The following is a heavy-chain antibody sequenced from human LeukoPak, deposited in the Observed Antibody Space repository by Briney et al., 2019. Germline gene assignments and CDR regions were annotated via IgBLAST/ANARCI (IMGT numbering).Heavy chain of an antibody. D-gene: IGHD2/OR15-2a*01. CDR1: GYTFTGYY. J-gene: IGHJ4*02. V-gene: IGHV1-46*01. CDR2: INPSGGST. CDR3: ASPNSPTRSLLFDY. Sequence: GASVKVSCKASGYTFTGYYIHWVRQAPGQGLEWVGIINPSGGSTSYAQKFQGRVTMTRDMSTSTVYMELSSLRSEDTAVYYCASPNSPTRSLLFDYWGQGTLVTVSS.